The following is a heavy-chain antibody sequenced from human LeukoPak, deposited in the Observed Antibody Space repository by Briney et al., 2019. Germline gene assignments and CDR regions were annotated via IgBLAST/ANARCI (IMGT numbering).Heavy chain of an antibody. D-gene: IGHD3-10*01. CDR1: EFTFSSYE. Sequence: GGSLRLSCTASEFTFSSYEMNWVRQAPGKGLEWVAYISNGGSNIRYADSVKGRLTISRDNANKSLYLQMNSLRAEDTAVYYCARETYGSGSYSYYYFYMDVWGKGTTVTISS. CDR2: ISNGGSNI. V-gene: IGHV3-48*03. CDR3: ARETYGSGSYSYYYFYMDV. J-gene: IGHJ6*03.